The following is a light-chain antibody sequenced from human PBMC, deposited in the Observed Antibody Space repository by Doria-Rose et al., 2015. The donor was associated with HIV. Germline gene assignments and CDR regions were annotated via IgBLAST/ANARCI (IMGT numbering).Light chain of an antibody. CDR3: HQYGTSWT. Sequence: TQSPGTLSLSPGERATLSCRASQSFSSAYLAWYQQKPGQAPSLLIYDGSTRATGIPDRFSASGSGTDSTPTINRLEPEDFALYYCHQYGTSWTFGQGTKVEI. CDR2: DGS. V-gene: IGKV3-20*01. CDR1: QSFSSAY. J-gene: IGKJ1*01.